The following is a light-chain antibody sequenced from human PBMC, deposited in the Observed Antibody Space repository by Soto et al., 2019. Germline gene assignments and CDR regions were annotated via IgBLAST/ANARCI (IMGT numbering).Light chain of an antibody. J-gene: IGKJ5*01. CDR2: DVS. Sequence: EIVMTQSPATLSVSPGERATLSCRAGQGVTTNFAWYQQKSGQSPRLLIYDVSTRATGVPARFSGTGSGTDFTLTISGLQSEDSAVYFCQQYNNWPFSFGQGTRLEI. V-gene: IGKV3-15*01. CDR1: QGVTTN. CDR3: QQYNNWPFS.